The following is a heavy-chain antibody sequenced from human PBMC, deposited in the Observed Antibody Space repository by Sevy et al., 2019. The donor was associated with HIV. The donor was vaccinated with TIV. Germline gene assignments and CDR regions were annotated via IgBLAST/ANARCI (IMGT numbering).Heavy chain of an antibody. D-gene: IGHD3-10*01. CDR1: GGSISSYY. CDR3: AREPITMVRGVRFDP. V-gene: IGHV4-4*07. CDR2: IYTSGST. J-gene: IGHJ5*02. Sequence: SETLSLTCTVSGGSISSYYWSWIRQPAGKGLEWIGRIYTSGSTNYNPSLKSRVTMSVDTSKNQFSLKLSSVTAADTAVYYCAREPITMVRGVRFDPWGQGTLVTVSS.